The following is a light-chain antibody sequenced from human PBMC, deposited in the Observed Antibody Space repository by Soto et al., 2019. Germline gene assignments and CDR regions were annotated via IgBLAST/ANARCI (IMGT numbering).Light chain of an antibody. Sequence: QSALTQPASVSGSPGQSITISCTGTSSDVGSYNLVSWYQQHPGKAPKLMIYEDSKRPSGVSNRFSGSKSGNTASLTISGLQAEDEGDYYCCSYAGSSMVFGGGTKLTVL. J-gene: IGLJ3*02. CDR1: SSDVGSYNL. CDR3: CSYAGSSMV. CDR2: EDS. V-gene: IGLV2-23*01.